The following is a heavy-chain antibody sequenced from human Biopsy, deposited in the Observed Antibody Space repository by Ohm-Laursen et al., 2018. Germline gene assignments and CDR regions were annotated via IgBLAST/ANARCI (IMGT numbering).Heavy chain of an antibody. CDR1: GGTLSSYG. J-gene: IGHJ4*02. D-gene: IGHD3-3*01. CDR3: ARISITRLLDY. Sequence: ASVKVSCKSSGGTLSSYGISWVRQAPGQGLEWMGRISGYNGNTLYAQKFQHRVTMTTDTSTSTAYMELRSLTSDDTAVYYCARISITRLLDYWGQGTLVTVSS. V-gene: IGHV1-18*01. CDR2: ISGYNGNT.